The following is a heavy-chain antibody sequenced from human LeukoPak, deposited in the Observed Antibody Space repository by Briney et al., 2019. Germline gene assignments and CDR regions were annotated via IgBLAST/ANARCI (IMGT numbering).Heavy chain of an antibody. CDR1: GGSISSYY. Sequence: PSETLSLTCTVSGGSISSYYWSWIRQPPGKGLEWIEYIYHSGSTNYNPSLKSRVTIAVDTSKNQFSLKLSSVTAADTAVYYCASGYFRGYFEYWGLGTLVTVSS. CDR3: ASGYFRGYFEY. D-gene: IGHD3-22*01. CDR2: IYHSGST. J-gene: IGHJ4*02. V-gene: IGHV4-59*01.